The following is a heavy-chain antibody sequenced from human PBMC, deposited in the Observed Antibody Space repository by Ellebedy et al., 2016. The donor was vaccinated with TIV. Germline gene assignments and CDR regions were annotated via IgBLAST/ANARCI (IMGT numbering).Heavy chain of an antibody. CDR1: GFTFNSYT. CDR2: ISASGYST. V-gene: IGHV3-23*01. CDR3: VMVPTIQTSGNY. D-gene: IGHD5-12*01. Sequence: GESLKISXAASGFTFNSYTMSWVRQAPGKGLEWVSTISASGYSTYYGDSVKGRFTVSRDNSQHTLFLQMHSLRADDTAIYYCVMVPTIQTSGNYWGQGTLVTVSS. J-gene: IGHJ4*02.